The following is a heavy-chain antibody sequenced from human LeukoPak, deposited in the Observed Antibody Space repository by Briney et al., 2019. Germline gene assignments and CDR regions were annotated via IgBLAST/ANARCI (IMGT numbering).Heavy chain of an antibody. Sequence: ASVKVSCTASGYTFIDYYMHWVRQAPGQGLEFMGWINPKSGVTSYAQRFQARVSLSRDTSISTAYMELSRLRSADTAIYYCATTSIWTGYADDAFDIWGQGTMVIVSS. CDR2: INPKSGVT. CDR3: ATTSIWTGYADDAFDI. CDR1: GYTFIDYY. V-gene: IGHV1-2*02. J-gene: IGHJ3*02. D-gene: IGHD3-9*01.